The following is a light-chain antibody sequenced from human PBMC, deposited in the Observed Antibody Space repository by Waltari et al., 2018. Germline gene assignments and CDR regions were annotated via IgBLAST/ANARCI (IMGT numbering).Light chain of an antibody. CDR3: QQYNNWPPWT. V-gene: IGKV3-15*01. Sequence: EIVMTQSPATLSVSPGESATLSCRASQSVSSNLAWYQQKPGQAPRLLIDCASTRVTGIPARFIGSGSGTEFTLTISSMQSEDFAVYYCQQYNNWPPWTFGQGTKVEIK. J-gene: IGKJ1*01. CDR1: QSVSSN. CDR2: CAS.